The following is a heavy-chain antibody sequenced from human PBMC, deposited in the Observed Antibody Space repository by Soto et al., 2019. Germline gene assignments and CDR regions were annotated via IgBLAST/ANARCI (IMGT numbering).Heavy chain of an antibody. CDR3: ARDGTQLSARLFFDY. CDR2: ISHDGRIK. V-gene: IGHV3-30*04. J-gene: IGHJ4*02. D-gene: IGHD6-6*01. CDR1: GFTFSNYA. Sequence: QVQLVESGGGVVQPEGSLRLSCAASGFTFSNYAMHWVRQAPGKGLEWVADISHDGRIKYYADSVKGRFTFSRDNSKNTLFLQMNSLRVEDTAVYYCARDGTQLSARLFFDYWGQGTLVTVSS.